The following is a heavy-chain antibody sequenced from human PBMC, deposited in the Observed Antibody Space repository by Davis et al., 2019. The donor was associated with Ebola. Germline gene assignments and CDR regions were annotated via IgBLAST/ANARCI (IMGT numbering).Heavy chain of an antibody. CDR3: AKDKNYDFWSGYPHDAFDI. Sequence: GESLISCAASGFTFSSYAMSWVRQAPGKGLEWVSAISGSGGSTYYADSVKGRFTISRDNSKNTLYLQMNSLRAKDTAIYYCAKDKNYDFWSGYPHDAFDIWGQGTMVTVSS. CDR2: ISGSGGST. V-gene: IGHV3-23*01. J-gene: IGHJ3*02. CDR1: GFTFSSYA. D-gene: IGHD3-3*01.